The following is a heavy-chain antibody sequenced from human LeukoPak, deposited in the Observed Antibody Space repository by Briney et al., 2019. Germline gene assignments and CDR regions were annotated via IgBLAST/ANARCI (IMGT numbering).Heavy chain of an antibody. CDR3: AAVSYLAFDI. V-gene: IGHV3-7*01. CDR2: IKEDRDEK. CDR1: GFTLSGYW. D-gene: IGHD2-21*01. Sequence: GGSLRLSCAASGFTLSGYWVSWVRRAPGKGLEWVANIKEDRDEKYYGDSVRGRFTISRDNAKNSVYLQVTSLRVEDTAVYYCAAVSYLAFDIWGQGTMVTVSS. J-gene: IGHJ3*02.